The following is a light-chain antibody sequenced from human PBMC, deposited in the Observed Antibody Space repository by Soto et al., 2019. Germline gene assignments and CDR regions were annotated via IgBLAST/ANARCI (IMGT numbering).Light chain of an antibody. V-gene: IGLV2-14*01. CDR2: DVS. CDR1: SSDGGGYNY. Sequence: QSVLTQPASVSSSPGQASTITCTGTSSDGGGYNYVSWYQQHSGKAPKLMIYDVSNRPSGVSNRFSGSKSGNTASLTISGFQAEDEADYYCSSYTSSSTLYVFGTGTKVTVL. J-gene: IGLJ1*01. CDR3: SSYTSSSTLYV.